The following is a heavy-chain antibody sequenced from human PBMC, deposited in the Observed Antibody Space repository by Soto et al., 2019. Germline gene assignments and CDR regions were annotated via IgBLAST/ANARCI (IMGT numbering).Heavy chain of an antibody. V-gene: IGHV4-4*02. D-gene: IGHD3-16*01. J-gene: IGHJ5*02. Sequence: QVQLQESGPGLVKPSGTLSLTCAVSGGSISSSNWWSWVRQPPGKGLEWIGEIYHSGSTNYNPSRKSLVTVSVDKSKNQFSLKLSSVTAADTAVYYCARASGEWLNIHMFDPWGQGTLVTVSS. CDR3: ARASGEWLNIHMFDP. CDR1: GGSISSSNW. CDR2: IYHSGST.